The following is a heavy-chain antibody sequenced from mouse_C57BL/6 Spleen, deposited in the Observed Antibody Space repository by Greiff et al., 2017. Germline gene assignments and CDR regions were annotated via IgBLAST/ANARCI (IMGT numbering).Heavy chain of an antibody. CDR3: ASRIMVPSYAMDY. CDR1: GYTFTSYW. Sequence: VKLVESGAELVKPGASVKLSCKASGYTFTSYWMQWVKQRPGQGLEWIGEIDPSDSYPNYNQKFKGKATLTVDTSSSTTYMQRSSLTSEDSAVYYCASRIMVPSYAMDYWGQGTSVTVSS. V-gene: IGHV1-50*01. CDR2: IDPSDSYP. J-gene: IGHJ4*01. D-gene: IGHD2-2*01.